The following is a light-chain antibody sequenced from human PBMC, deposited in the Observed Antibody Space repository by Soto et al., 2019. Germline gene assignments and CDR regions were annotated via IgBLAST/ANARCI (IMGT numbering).Light chain of an antibody. V-gene: IGLV4-69*01. CDR2: VNSDGRH. J-gene: IGLJ2*01. Sequence: QLVLTQSPSASASLGASVKLTCTLSSGHSEYAIAWHQQQPKKGPRYLMKVNSDGRHTKGDGVPDRFSGSSSGAERYLTISSLQSEDEADYYFQTWGTGIHVVFGGGTKPPS. CDR1: SGHSEYA. CDR3: QTWGTGIHVV.